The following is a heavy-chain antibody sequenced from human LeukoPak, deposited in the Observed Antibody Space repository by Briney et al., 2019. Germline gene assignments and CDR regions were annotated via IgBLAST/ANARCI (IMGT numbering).Heavy chain of an antibody. CDR2: INRGGST. CDR1: GGSFSGYY. CDR3: ARDDWARVGWDC. Sequence: SETLSLTCAVYGGSFSGYYWSWIRQPPGKGLEWIGEINRGGSTNDNPSLKSRVTISIDTSKNQFSLKLSSVTAADTAVYYCARDDWARVGWDCWGQGTLVTVSS. V-gene: IGHV4-34*01. J-gene: IGHJ4*02. D-gene: IGHD1-26*01.